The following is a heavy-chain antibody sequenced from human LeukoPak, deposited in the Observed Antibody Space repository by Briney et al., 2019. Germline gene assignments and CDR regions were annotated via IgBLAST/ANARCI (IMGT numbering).Heavy chain of an antibody. V-gene: IGHV1-18*01. CDR3: ARVSYLVRGGGYFDY. Sequence: GASVKVSCKASGYTFTSYGISWVRQAPGQGLEWMGWISAYNGNTNYAQKLQGRVTMTTDTSTSTAYMELRSLRSDDTAVYYCARVSYLVRGGGYFDYWGQGTLVTVSS. CDR2: ISAYNGNT. D-gene: IGHD3-10*01. CDR1: GYTFTSYG. J-gene: IGHJ4*02.